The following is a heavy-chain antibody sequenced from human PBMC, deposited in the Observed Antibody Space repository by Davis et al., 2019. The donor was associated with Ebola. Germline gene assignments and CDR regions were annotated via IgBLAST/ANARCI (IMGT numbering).Heavy chain of an antibody. Sequence: SLKISCTASGFTFDDYAMHWVRQAPGKGLEWVSGISWNSGSIGYADSVKGRFTISRDNARNPLYLQMNSLRVEDTAIYYCTKDSSVGFDYFDYWGQGTLVSVSS. D-gene: IGHD6-6*01. J-gene: IGHJ4*02. CDR2: ISWNSGSI. V-gene: IGHV3-9*01. CDR1: GFTFDDYA. CDR3: TKDSSVGFDYFDY.